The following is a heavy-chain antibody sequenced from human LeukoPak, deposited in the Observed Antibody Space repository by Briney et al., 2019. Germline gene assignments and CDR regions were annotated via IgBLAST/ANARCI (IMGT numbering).Heavy chain of an antibody. Sequence: GGSLRLSCAAPGFTFSSDAMSWVRQAPGKGLEWVSAISGSGGSTYYADSVKGRFTISRDNSKNTLYLQMNSLRAEDTAVYYCATGVIHDAFDIWGQGTMVTVSS. D-gene: IGHD3-16*02. CDR3: ATGVIHDAFDI. CDR1: GFTFSSDA. J-gene: IGHJ3*02. CDR2: ISGSGGST. V-gene: IGHV3-23*01.